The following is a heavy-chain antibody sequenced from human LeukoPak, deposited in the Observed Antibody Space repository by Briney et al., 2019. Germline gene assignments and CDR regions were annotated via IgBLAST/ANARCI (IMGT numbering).Heavy chain of an antibody. CDR3: ARRGYGSGSYRN. V-gene: IGHV4-39*01. CDR1: GGSISSSSYY. J-gene: IGHJ4*02. CDR2: IYYSGST. D-gene: IGHD3-10*01. Sequence: SETLSLTCTVSGGSISSSSYYWGWIRQPPGKGLEWIGSIYYSGSTYYNPSRKSRITISVDTSKNQFSLQLSSVTAADTAVYYCARRGYGSGSYRNWGQGTLVIVSS.